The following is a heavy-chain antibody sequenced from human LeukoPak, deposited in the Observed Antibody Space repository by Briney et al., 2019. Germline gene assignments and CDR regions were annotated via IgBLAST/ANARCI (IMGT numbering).Heavy chain of an antibody. CDR1: GFTVSSNY. CDR2: IYSGGST. CDR3: ASSNYDILTGYYGDY. Sequence: PGGSLRLSCAASGFTVSSNYMSWVRQAPGKGLEWVSVIYSGGSTYYADSVKGRFTISRHNSKNTLYLQMNSLRAEDTAVYYCASSNYDILTGYYGDYWGQGTLVTVSS. V-gene: IGHV3-53*04. J-gene: IGHJ4*02. D-gene: IGHD3-9*01.